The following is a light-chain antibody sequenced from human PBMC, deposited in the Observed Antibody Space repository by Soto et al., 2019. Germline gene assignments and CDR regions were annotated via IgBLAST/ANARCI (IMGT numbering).Light chain of an antibody. CDR3: GAWDSSLGVYV. J-gene: IGLJ2*01. V-gene: IGLV1-51*01. CDR2: DNS. Sequence: QSVLTQPPSVSAAPGQKIIISCSGSRSNIGTYYVSWYHQLPGTAPKVVIYDNSRRPSGSPDRFSGSKSGTSATLVITGLQTGDEGDYSCGAWDSSLGVYVFGGGTKLTVL. CDR1: RSNIGTYY.